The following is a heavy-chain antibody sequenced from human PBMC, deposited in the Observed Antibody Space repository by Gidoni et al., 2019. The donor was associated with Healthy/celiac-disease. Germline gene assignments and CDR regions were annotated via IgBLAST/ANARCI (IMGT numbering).Heavy chain of an antibody. J-gene: IGHJ6*02. Sequence: EVQLVESGGGLVQPGGSLRLSCAASGCAFSCYDMNWVRQAPGKGLAWVSYISSSGSTIYYADSVKGRFTISRDNAKNSLYLQMNSLRAEDTAVYYCARDGCYGSGSSTGFPCYYGMDVWGQGTTVTVSS. CDR2: ISSSGSTI. V-gene: IGHV3-48*03. D-gene: IGHD3-10*01. CDR3: ARDGCYGSGSSTGFPCYYGMDV. CDR1: GCAFSCYD.